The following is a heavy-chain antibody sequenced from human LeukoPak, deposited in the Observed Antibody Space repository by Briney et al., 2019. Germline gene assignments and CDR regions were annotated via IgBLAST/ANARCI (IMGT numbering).Heavy chain of an antibody. D-gene: IGHD6-19*01. V-gene: IGHV3-53*01. CDR2: IYSGGST. CDR3: ARISSGWLNFDC. CDR1: GLTVSSNY. Sequence: AGGSLRLSCAASGLTVSSNYMGWVHQAPGKGLEWVSVIYSGGSTYYTDSVKGRFTISRDNSKNALYLQMNSLRAEDTAVYYRARISSGWLNFDCWGQGALVTVSS. J-gene: IGHJ4*02.